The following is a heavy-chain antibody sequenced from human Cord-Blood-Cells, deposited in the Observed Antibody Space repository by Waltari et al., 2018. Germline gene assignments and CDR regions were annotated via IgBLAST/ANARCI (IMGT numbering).Heavy chain of an antibody. CDR3: ARGPFRSSWYNPDFDY. Sequence: QVQLQQWGAGLLKPSETLSLTCAVYGGSFSGYYWSWIRQPPGKGLEWIGESNHSGSTNYNPSLKSRVTISVDTSKTQFSLKLSSVTAADTAVYYCARGPFRSSWYNPDFDYWGQGTLVTVSS. V-gene: IGHV4-34*01. CDR2: SNHSGST. CDR1: GGSFSGYY. D-gene: IGHD6-13*01. J-gene: IGHJ4*02.